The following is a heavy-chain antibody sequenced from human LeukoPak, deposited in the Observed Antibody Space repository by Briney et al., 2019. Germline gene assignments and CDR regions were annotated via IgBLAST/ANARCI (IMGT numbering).Heavy chain of an antibody. J-gene: IGHJ4*02. Sequence: GATVKVSCKTCGYPYTSYDIHWVRQAAEHGLEWRSWMTPNSEKRAYAQKFHGRVTMTNNPCIDTAYMDLSSLPFGDSAIYYCARGRGWGYLDCWGQGHMVTVSS. V-gene: IGHV1-8*01. CDR2: MTPNSEKR. D-gene: IGHD6-19*01. CDR1: GYPYTSYD. CDR3: ARGRGWGYLDC.